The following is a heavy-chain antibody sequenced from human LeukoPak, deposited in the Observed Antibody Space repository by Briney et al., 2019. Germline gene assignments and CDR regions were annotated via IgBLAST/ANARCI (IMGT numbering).Heavy chain of an antibody. V-gene: IGHV3-66*01. D-gene: IGHD2-15*01. CDR3: ARGSGAY. CDR2: IYSGGST. J-gene: IGHJ4*02. Sequence: GGSLRLSCAASEFSVGSNYMTWVRQAPGKGLEWVSLIYSGGSTYYADSVKGRFTISRDSSKNTLYLQMNSLRVEDTAVYYCARGSGAYWGQGTLVTVSS. CDR1: EFSVGSNY.